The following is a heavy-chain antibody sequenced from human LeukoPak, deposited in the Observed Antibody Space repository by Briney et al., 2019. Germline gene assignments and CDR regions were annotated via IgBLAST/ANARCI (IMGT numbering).Heavy chain of an antibody. CDR3: ARGDYYDSSGFLDS. J-gene: IGHJ4*02. D-gene: IGHD3-22*01. CDR1: GGSIRSYY. Sequence: SETLSLTCTVSGGSIRSYYWSWIRQPPGKGLEWIGYIYYSGSTNYNPSLKSRVTISVDTSKNQFSLKLTSVTAADTAVYYCARGDYYDSSGFLDSWGQGTLVTVSS. V-gene: IGHV4-59*12. CDR2: IYYSGST.